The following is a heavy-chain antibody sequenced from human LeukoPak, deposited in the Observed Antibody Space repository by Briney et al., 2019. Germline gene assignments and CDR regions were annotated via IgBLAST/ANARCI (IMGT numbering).Heavy chain of an antibody. D-gene: IGHD2-15*01. V-gene: IGHV4-39*07. CDR3: ARDGDYMDV. CDR1: GGSISSSSYY. CDR2: IYYSGST. Sequence: PSETLSLTCTVSGGSISSSSYYWGWIRQPPGKGLEWIGSIYYSGSTYYNPSLKSRVTISVDRSKNQFSLKLSSVTAADTAVYYCARDGDYMDVWGKGTTVTVSS. J-gene: IGHJ6*03.